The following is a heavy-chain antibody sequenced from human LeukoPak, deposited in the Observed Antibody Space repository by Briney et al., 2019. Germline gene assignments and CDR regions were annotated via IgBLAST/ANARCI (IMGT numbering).Heavy chain of an antibody. Sequence: GGSLRLSCAASGFTFSNYNMNWVRQAPGKGLEWVSSITSTSSYIYYADSVKGRFTISRDNAKNSLYLQMNSLRAEDTAVYYCARAHYYGSGKDAFDIWGQGTMVTVSS. CDR1: GFTFSNYN. V-gene: IGHV3-21*01. J-gene: IGHJ3*02. CDR3: ARAHYYGSGKDAFDI. D-gene: IGHD3-10*01. CDR2: ITSTSSYI.